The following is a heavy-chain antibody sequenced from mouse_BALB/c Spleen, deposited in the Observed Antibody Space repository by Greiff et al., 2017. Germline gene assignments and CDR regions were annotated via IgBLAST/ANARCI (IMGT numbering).Heavy chain of an antibody. Sequence: VKLQQSGAELAKPGASVKMSCKASGYTFTSYWMHWVKQRPGQGLEWIGYINPSTGYTEYNQKFKDKATLTADKSSSTAYMQLSSLTSEDSAVYYCARLYGNYGFDYWGQGTLVTVSA. CDR3: ARLYGNYGFDY. D-gene: IGHD2-10*02. CDR1: GYTFTSYW. CDR2: INPSTGYT. J-gene: IGHJ3*01. V-gene: IGHV1-7*01.